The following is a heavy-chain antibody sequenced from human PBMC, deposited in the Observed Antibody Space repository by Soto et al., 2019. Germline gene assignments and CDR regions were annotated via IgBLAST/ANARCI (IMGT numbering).Heavy chain of an antibody. CDR3: TRTYYYDSSGVNWFDP. Sequence: GGSLRLSCAASGFTFSGSAMHWVRQASGKGLEWVGRIRSTANSYATAYAASVKGRFTISRDDSKNTAYLQMNSLKTEDTAVYYCTRTYYYDSSGVNWFDPWGQGTLVTVSS. J-gene: IGHJ5*02. D-gene: IGHD3-22*01. CDR1: GFTFSGSA. V-gene: IGHV3-73*01. CDR2: IRSTANSYAT.